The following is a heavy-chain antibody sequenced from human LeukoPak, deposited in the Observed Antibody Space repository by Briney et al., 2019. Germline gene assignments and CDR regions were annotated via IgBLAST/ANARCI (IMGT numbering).Heavy chain of an antibody. V-gene: IGHV4-34*01. D-gene: IGHD3-10*01. CDR2: INHSGST. J-gene: IGHJ4*02. CDR3: AREYYGSGSYPDI. Sequence: SGTLSLTCAVYGGSFSGYYWSWIRQPPGKGLEWIGEINHSGSTNYNPSPKSRVTISVDTSKNQFSLKLSSVTAADTAVYYCAREYYGSGSYPDIWGQGTLVTVSS. CDR1: GGSFSGYY.